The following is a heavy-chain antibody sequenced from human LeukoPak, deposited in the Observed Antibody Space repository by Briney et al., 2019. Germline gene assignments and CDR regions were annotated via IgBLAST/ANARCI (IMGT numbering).Heavy chain of an antibody. V-gene: IGHV3-7*03. CDR3: ASLSGYSSGWYPIAEYFQH. CDR2: IKQDGSEK. CDR1: GFTFSSYW. D-gene: IGHD6-19*01. Sequence: GGSLRLSCAASGFTFSSYWMSWVRQAPGKGLEWVANIKQDGSEKYYVDSVKGRFTISRDNAKNSLYLQMNSLRAEDTAVYYCASLSGYSSGWYPIAEYFQHWGQGTLSPSPQ. J-gene: IGHJ1*01.